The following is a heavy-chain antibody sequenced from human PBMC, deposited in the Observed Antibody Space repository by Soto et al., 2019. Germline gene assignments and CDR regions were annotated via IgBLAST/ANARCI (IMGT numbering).Heavy chain of an antibody. CDR3: AKNPRDDFWSGYCGMDY. V-gene: IGHV3-23*01. J-gene: IGHJ4*02. CDR1: GFTFSSYA. D-gene: IGHD3-3*01. CDR2: ISGSGGST. Sequence: GGSLRLSCAASGFTFSSYAMSWVRQAPGKGLEWVSAISGSGGSTYYADSVKGRFTISRDNSKNTLYLQMNSLRAEDTAVYYCAKNPRDDFWSGYCGMDYWGQGTLVTVSS.